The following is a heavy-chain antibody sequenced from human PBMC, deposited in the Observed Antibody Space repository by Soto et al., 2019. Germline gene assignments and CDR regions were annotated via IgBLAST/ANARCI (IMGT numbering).Heavy chain of an antibody. CDR1: GFTVSSNY. V-gene: IGHV3-53*01. D-gene: IGHD3-3*01. CDR3: ARDRITIFGGDYYYYGMDV. CDR2: IYSGGGT. Sequence: GGSLRLSCAASGFTVSSNYMSWFRQAPGKGLEWVSLIYSGGGTYFADSVKGRFTISRDNSKNTLYLQMNSLRAEDTAIYYCARDRITIFGGDYYYYGMDVWGQGTTVTVSS. J-gene: IGHJ6*02.